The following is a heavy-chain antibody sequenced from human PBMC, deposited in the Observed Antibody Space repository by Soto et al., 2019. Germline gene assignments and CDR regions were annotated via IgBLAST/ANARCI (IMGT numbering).Heavy chain of an antibody. CDR1: GGSFSGYY. Sequence: PSETLSLTCAVYGGSFSGYYWSWIRQPPGKGLEWIGEINHSGSTNYNPSLKSRVTISVDTSKNQFSLRLSSVTAADTAVYYCARHGTGIGAAGLYRYFDDWGQGTLVTVSS. J-gene: IGHJ4*02. D-gene: IGHD6-13*01. CDR2: INHSGST. CDR3: ARHGTGIGAAGLYRYFDD. V-gene: IGHV4-34*01.